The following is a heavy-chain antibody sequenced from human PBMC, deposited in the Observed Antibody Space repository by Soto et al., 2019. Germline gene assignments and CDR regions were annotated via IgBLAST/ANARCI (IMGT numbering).Heavy chain of an antibody. D-gene: IGHD3-22*01. CDR3: ARPNLVVGGNVAVDI. CDR1: GFTFSIYW. J-gene: IGHJ3*02. Sequence: EVQLVESGGGLVQPGGSLRLSCAASGFTFSIYWMTWVRQAPGSGLEWVVNINRDGRAQYDANSVKGRFTISRDNAKDSLHLQMNSLRAEDTAVYSCARPNLVVGGNVAVDIWGQGTMVTVSA. V-gene: IGHV3-7*03. CDR2: INRDGRAQ.